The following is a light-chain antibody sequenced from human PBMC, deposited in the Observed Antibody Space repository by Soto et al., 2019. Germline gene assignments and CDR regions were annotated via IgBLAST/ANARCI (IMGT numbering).Light chain of an antibody. CDR1: QSVSNN. V-gene: IGKV3-15*01. CDR2: GAS. J-gene: IGKJ1*01. CDR3: QQYNNWPPWT. Sequence: EIVMTQSPATLSVSPGERATLSCRASQSVSNNLAWYQQKPGQTPRLLIYGASTRATGIPARFSGSGSGTEFTLTIGSRQSEDFAVYYCQQYNNWPPWTFGQGTKVEIK.